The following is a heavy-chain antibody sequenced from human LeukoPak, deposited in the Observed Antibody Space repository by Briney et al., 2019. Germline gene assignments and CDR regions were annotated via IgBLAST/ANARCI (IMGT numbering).Heavy chain of an antibody. CDR2: ISSSSSYI. D-gene: IGHD5-18*01. Sequence: GGSLRLSCAASGFTFSSYSMNWVRQAPGKGLEWVSSISSSSSYIYYADSVKGRFTISRDNAKNSLYLQMNSLRAEDTAVYYCARPDTHWLPPYYYYYYMDVWGKGTTVTVSS. CDR3: ARPDTHWLPPYYYYYYMDV. CDR1: GFTFSSYS. J-gene: IGHJ6*03. V-gene: IGHV3-21*01.